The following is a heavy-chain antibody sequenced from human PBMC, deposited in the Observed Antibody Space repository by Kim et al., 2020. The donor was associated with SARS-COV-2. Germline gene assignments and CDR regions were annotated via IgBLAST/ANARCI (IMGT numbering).Heavy chain of an antibody. CDR2: IWYDGSNK. J-gene: IGHJ6*02. D-gene: IGHD2-2*01. CDR3: AREFPRYCSSTGCLYAIDG. CDR1: GFTFSSYG. V-gene: IGHV3-33*01. Sequence: GGSLRLSCAASGFTFSSYGMHWVRQAPGKGLEWVAVIWYDGSNKYYADSVKGRYTISRDNSKNTLYLQMNSLRAEDTAVYYCAREFPRYCSSTGCLYAIDGWGQGTTVTVSS.